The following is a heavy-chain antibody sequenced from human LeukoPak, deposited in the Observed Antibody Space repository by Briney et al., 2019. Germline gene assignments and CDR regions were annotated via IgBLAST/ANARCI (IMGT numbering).Heavy chain of an antibody. Sequence: SETLSLTCTVSGGYITSSSYYWDWIRQPPGRGLEWIGSIYYSGSTYYNSSLKSRVTISVDTSKNQFSLKLISVTAADTAVYYCARHYSSVVALNWFDPWGQGTLVTVSS. J-gene: IGHJ5*02. CDR3: ARHYSSVVALNWFDP. V-gene: IGHV4-39*01. D-gene: IGHD2-21*01. CDR1: GGYITSSSYY. CDR2: IYYSGST.